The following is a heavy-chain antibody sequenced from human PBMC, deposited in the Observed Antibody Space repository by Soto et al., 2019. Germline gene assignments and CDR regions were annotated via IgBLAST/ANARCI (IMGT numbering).Heavy chain of an antibody. J-gene: IGHJ6*02. D-gene: IGHD2-2*01. V-gene: IGHV1-69*13. Sequence: ASVKVSCKASGGTFSSYAISWVRQAPGQGLEWMGGIIPIFGTANYAQKFQGRVTITADESTSTAYMELSSLRSEDTAVYYCARGDIVVVPAAMSNYYYGMDVWGQGTTVTVSS. CDR2: IIPIFGTA. CDR3: ARGDIVVVPAAMSNYYYGMDV. CDR1: GGTFSSYA.